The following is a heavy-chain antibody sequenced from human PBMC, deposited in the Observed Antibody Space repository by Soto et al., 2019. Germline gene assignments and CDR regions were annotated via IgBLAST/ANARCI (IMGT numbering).Heavy chain of an antibody. CDR3: ARDLDYYDSSGLDY. D-gene: IGHD3-22*01. Sequence: SETLSLTSAVSGGYIRSSNCCSWVRQPPGKGLEWIGEIYHSGSTNYNPSLKSRVTISVDKSKNQFSLKLSSVTAADTAVYYCARDLDYYDSSGLDYWGQGTLVTVSS. CDR1: GGYIRSSNC. CDR2: IYHSGST. J-gene: IGHJ4*02. V-gene: IGHV4-4*02.